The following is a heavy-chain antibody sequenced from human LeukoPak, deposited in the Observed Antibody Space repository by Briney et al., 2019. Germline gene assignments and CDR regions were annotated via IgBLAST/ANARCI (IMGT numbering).Heavy chain of an antibody. CDR2: IIGSGDTT. Sequence: GGSLRLSCAVSGFTFNNYAMSWVRQAPGKGLEWVSAIIGSGDTTYYADSVKGRFTISRDNSKNTLYLQMNSLRVEDTAVYYCAKDIVVVVAATFWFDPWGQGTLVTVSS. J-gene: IGHJ5*02. CDR1: GFTFNNYA. D-gene: IGHD2-15*01. CDR3: AKDIVVVVAATFWFDP. V-gene: IGHV3-23*01.